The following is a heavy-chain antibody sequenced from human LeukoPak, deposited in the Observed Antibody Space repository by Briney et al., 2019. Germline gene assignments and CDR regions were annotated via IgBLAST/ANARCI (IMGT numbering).Heavy chain of an antibody. J-gene: IGHJ4*02. Sequence: GGSLRLSCAASGVTFSSYVMSWVRQAPGKGPEWVSGISGSGGGTYYADSVKGRFTISRDNSKNTLFLQMNNLRAEDTAVYYCAKDRDGIDFDYWGQGTLVTVSS. CDR3: AKDRDGIDFDY. CDR2: ISGSGGGT. CDR1: GVTFSSYV. V-gene: IGHV3-23*01. D-gene: IGHD1-26*01.